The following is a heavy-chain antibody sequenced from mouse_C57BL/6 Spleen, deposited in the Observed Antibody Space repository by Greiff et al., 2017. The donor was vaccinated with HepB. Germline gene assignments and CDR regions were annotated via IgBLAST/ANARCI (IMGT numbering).Heavy chain of an antibody. CDR2: IHPNSGST. Sequence: QVQLQQPGAELVKPGASVKLSCKASGYTFTSYWMHWVKQRPGQGLEWIGMIHPNSGSTNYNEKFKSKATLTVDKSSSTAYMQLSSLTSEDSAVYYCASYCGYDGFAYWGQGTLVTVSA. CDR1: GYTFTSYW. V-gene: IGHV1-64*01. D-gene: IGHD2-2*01. J-gene: IGHJ3*01. CDR3: ASYCGYDGFAY.